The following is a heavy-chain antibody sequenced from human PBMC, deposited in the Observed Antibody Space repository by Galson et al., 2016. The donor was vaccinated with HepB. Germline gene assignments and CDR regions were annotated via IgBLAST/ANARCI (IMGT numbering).Heavy chain of an antibody. D-gene: IGHD3-10*01. V-gene: IGHV3-30*04. J-gene: IGHJ4*02. CDR2: ISYDGTNK. CDR3: ARVSGWLASYFDY. Sequence: SLRLSCAASGFTFSSYAMHWVRQAPGKGLEWVAVISYDGTNKHHAESVKGRFTVSRDNAKNSLFLQMNSLRAEDTAVYFCARVSGWLASYFDYWGQGALVTVS. CDR1: GFTFSSYA.